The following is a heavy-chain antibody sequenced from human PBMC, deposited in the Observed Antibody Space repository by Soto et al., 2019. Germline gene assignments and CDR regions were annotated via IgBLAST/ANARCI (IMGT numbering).Heavy chain of an antibody. CDR2: ISAYNRTT. D-gene: IGHD3-9*01. Sequence: GASVKVSCKASGYTFNSYAFSWVRQAPGQGLEWMGCISAYNRTTNYAEKFQGRHSRPTDTATSTAYMALRSLRSHATAEYSCASYDPFRYFGWLLPAGLDVWGQGTMVTVSS. J-gene: IGHJ6*02. CDR3: ASYDPFRYFGWLLPAGLDV. V-gene: IGHV1-18*01. CDR1: GYTFNSYA.